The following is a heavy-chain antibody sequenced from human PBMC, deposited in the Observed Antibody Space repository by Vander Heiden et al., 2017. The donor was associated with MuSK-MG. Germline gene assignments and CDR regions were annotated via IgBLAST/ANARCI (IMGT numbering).Heavy chain of an antibody. V-gene: IGHV3-30*18. Sequence: QWQLVESGGGVVQRGRSLSLSFAPSGFPVSTYGMHWVRQAPGRGLEWVAVISEDGNSRCLADSVKGRFTISRDTSKNTLFLQMNSLRAEDTAVYFCAKDFGQYSSSYWYFDLWGRGTQGTVSS. D-gene: IGHD6-6*01. CDR3: AKDFGQYSSSYWYFDL. J-gene: IGHJ2*01. CDR2: ISEDGNSR. CDR1: GFPVSTYG.